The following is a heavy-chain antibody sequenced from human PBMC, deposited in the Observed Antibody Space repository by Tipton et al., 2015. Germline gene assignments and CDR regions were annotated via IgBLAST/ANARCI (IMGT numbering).Heavy chain of an antibody. CDR3: AKSNDYGSGSYYPLPFFDY. V-gene: IGHV3-23*01. D-gene: IGHD3-10*01. CDR2: ISGSGGST. J-gene: IGHJ4*02. Sequence: GSLRLSCAASGFTFNNYAMNWVRQAPGKGLEWVSAISGSGGSTYYAGSVDGRFTISRDNSKNTLYLQMNSLRVEDTAIYYCAKSNDYGSGSYYPLPFFDYWGQGALVTVSS. CDR1: GFTFNNYA.